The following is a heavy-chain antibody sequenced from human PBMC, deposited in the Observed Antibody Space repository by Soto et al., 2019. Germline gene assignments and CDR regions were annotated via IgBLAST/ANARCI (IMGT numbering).Heavy chain of an antibody. V-gene: IGHV3-23*01. J-gene: IGHJ4*02. CDR1: GFTFSSYA. Sequence: VGSLRLSCAASGFTFSSYAMSWVRQAPGKGLEWISLISGSGSGTFYADSVKGRFTISRDNSKNSLYLQMNSLRAEDTAIYYCEKFRTDSDYWGQGTLVTVSS. CDR2: ISGSGSGT. CDR3: EKFRTDSDY.